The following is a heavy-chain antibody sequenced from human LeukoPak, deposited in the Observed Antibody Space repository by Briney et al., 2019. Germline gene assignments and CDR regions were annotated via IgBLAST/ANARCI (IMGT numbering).Heavy chain of an antibody. J-gene: IGHJ4*02. CDR1: GFTFSSYA. D-gene: IGHD3-16*01. V-gene: IGHV3-23*01. CDR3: ANSPVYYSPRY. Sequence: GGSLRLSCAASGFTFSSYAMSWVRQAPGKGLQWVSGISDSGGHTYYADSVKGRFTISRDNSKNTLYLQMNTLRAEDTALYYCANSPVYYSPRYRGQGTLVTVSS. CDR2: ISDSGGHT.